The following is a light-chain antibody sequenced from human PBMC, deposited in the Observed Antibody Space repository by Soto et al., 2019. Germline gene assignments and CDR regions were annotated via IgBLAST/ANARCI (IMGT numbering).Light chain of an antibody. J-gene: IGKJ1*01. CDR1: QSLLHSNGYNY. CDR3: MQALQTPPT. CDR2: LGS. Sequence: DIVMTQSPLSLPVTPGEPASISCRSSQSLLHSNGYNYLVWYPQKPGQSPQLLIYLGSNRASGVPDRFSGSGSGTDFTLKISRVEAEDVGVYYCMQALQTPPTFGQGTKVEIK. V-gene: IGKV2-28*01.